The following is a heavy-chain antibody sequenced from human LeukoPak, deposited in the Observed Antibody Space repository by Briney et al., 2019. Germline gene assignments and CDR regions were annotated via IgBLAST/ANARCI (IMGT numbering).Heavy chain of an antibody. CDR3: TRGREGNYGLFDS. CDR2: ISNDGRST. Sequence: GSLRLSYAASGFSFNSYWMHWVRQAPGSGLVWVSRISNDGRSTSFADSVKGRFTISRDNAKNTLYLQMNSLSAEDTAVYYCTRGREGNYGLFDSWGQGTLVTVSS. D-gene: IGHD3-10*01. CDR1: GFSFNSYW. J-gene: IGHJ4*02. V-gene: IGHV3-74*01.